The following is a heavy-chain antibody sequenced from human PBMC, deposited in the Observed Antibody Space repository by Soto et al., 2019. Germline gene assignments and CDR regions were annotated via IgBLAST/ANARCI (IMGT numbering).Heavy chain of an antibody. CDR2: IHHSGTT. CDR1: GGSISSSNW. CDR3: ARVRQYCSGTSCYLDP. Sequence: TLSLTCAVSGGSISSSNWWHWVRQPPGKGLEWIGEIHHSGTTNYNPSLKSRVAISVDKSKNQFSLKLNSVTAADTAVYYCARVRQYCSGTSCYLDPWGQGTLVTVSS. V-gene: IGHV4-4*02. D-gene: IGHD2-2*01. J-gene: IGHJ5*02.